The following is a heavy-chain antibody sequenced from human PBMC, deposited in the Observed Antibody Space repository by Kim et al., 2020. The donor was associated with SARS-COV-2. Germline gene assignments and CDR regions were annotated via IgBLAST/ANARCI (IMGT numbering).Heavy chain of an antibody. Sequence: SETLSLTCTVSGGSISSYYWSWIRQPPGKGLEWIGYIYYSGSTNYNPSLKSRVTISVDTSKNQFSLKLSSVTAADTAVYYCARDRSEEYYYGSGSYNWFDPWGQGTLVTVSS. V-gene: IGHV4-59*13. CDR2: IYYSGST. D-gene: IGHD3-10*01. J-gene: IGHJ5*02. CDR1: GGSISSYY. CDR3: ARDRSEEYYYGSGSYNWFDP.